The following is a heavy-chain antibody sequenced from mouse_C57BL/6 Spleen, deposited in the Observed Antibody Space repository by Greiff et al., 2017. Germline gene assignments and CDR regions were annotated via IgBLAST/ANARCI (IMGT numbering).Heavy chain of an antibody. CDR2: IYPGDGDT. V-gene: IGHV1-82*01. D-gene: IGHD3-2*02. Sequence: VQGVESGPELVKPGASVKISCKASGYAFSSSWMNWVKQRPGKGLEWIGRIYPGDGDTNYNGKFKGKATLTADKSSSTAYMQLSSLTSEDSAVYFCARYTAQFLDYWGQGTTLTVSS. CDR1: GYAFSSSW. CDR3: ARYTAQFLDY. J-gene: IGHJ2*01.